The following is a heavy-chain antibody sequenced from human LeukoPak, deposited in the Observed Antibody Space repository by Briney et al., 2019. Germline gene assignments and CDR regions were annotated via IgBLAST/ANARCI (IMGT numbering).Heavy chain of an antibody. D-gene: IGHD3-22*01. J-gene: IGHJ4*02. CDR2: IYYSGST. Sequence: PSETLSLTCTVSGGSIRSYYWSWIRQPPGKGLEWIGYIYYSGSTDYNPSLKSRVTISVATSKNQFSLKVSSVTAADTAVYYCARGCYDSSGQYYRGIFDYWGQGTLVTVSS. CDR1: GGSIRSYY. CDR3: ARGCYDSSGQYYRGIFDY. V-gene: IGHV4-59*01.